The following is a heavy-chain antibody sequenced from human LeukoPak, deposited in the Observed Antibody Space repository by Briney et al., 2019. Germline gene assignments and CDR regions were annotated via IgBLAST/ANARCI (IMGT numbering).Heavy chain of an antibody. CDR1: GGTFSSYA. Sequence: ASAKVSCKASGGTFSSYAISWVRQAPGQGLEWMGWISAYNGNTNYAQKLQGRVTMTTDTSTSTAYMELRSLRSDDTAVYYCARVNPRYSSGPPSCWGQGTLVTVSS. CDR3: ARVNPRYSSGPPSC. CDR2: ISAYNGNT. V-gene: IGHV1-18*01. J-gene: IGHJ4*02. D-gene: IGHD6-19*01.